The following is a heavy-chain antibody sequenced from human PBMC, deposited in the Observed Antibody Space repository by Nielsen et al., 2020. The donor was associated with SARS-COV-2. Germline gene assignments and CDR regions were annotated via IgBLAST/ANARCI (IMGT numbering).Heavy chain of an antibody. CDR2: ISGSGGST. Sequence: GESLKISCAASGFTFSSYAMSWVRQAPGKGLEWVSAISGSGGSTYYADSVKGRFTISRDDSKNTAYLQMNSLKTEDTAVYYCSSPTVAYWGQRTLVTVSS. J-gene: IGHJ4*02. CDR1: GFTFSSYA. V-gene: IGHV3-23*01. CDR3: SSPTVAY. D-gene: IGHD4-23*01.